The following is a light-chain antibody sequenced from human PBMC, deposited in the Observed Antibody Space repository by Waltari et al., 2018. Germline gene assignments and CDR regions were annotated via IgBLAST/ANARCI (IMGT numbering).Light chain of an antibody. CDR2: SNA. CDR3: AAWDDSINGPA. CDR1: ASKIDRNV. V-gene: IGLV1-44*01. Sequence: QSVLTQPPSASGAPGQTVAISCSGSASKIDRNVVTWYQKFPGTAPKPLIYSNAQRPSGVPGRFSGSKSGTSASLAISGLQSEDEAHYYCAAWDDSINGPAFGGGTKLTVL. J-gene: IGLJ3*02.